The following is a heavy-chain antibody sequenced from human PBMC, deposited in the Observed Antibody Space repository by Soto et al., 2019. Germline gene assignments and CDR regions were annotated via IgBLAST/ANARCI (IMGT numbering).Heavy chain of an antibody. CDR1: GFTFSSYW. V-gene: IGHV3-7*01. J-gene: IGHJ4*02. CDR3: STSLDY. CDR2: INQDGSEK. Sequence: EVQLVESGGGLVQPGGSLRLSCAASGFTFSSYWMDWVRQAPGKGLEWVANINQDGSEKHYIDSVKGRFTISRDNAKNSLYLQMSSLTAEDSALYYCSTSLDYWGQGTLDTVSS.